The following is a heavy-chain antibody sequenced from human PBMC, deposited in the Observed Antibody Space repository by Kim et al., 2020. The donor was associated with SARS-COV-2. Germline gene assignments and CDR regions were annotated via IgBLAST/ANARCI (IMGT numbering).Heavy chain of an antibody. D-gene: IGHD3-9*01. Sequence: SETLSLTCAVYGGSFSGYYWSWIRQPPGKGLEWIGEINHSGSTNYNPSLKSRVTISVDTSKNQFSLKLSSVTAADTAVYYCARLLRYFDWFIDYWGQGTL. CDR1: GGSFSGYY. V-gene: IGHV4-34*01. J-gene: IGHJ4*02. CDR2: INHSGST. CDR3: ARLLRYFDWFIDY.